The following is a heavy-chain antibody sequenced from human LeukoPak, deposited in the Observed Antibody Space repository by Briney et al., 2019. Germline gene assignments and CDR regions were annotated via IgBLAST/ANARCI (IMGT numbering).Heavy chain of an antibody. J-gene: IGHJ3*02. CDR3: ARPSVPAAVDDAFDI. Sequence: ASVKVSCKASGYTFTSYGISWVRQAPGQGLEWMGWISAYNGNTNYAQKIQGRVTMTTDTSTSTAYMELRSLRSDDTAVYYCARPSVPAAVDDAFDIWGQGTMVTVSS. CDR2: ISAYNGNT. D-gene: IGHD2-2*01. CDR1: GYTFTSYG. V-gene: IGHV1-18*01.